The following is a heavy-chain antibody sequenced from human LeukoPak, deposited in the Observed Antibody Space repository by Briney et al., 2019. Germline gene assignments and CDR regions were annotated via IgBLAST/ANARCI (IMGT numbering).Heavy chain of an antibody. D-gene: IGHD3-22*01. CDR2: IYHSGST. J-gene: IGHJ5*02. V-gene: IGHV4-59*02. Sequence: SETLSLTCTISGGSVSDYYWSWIRQSPGKGLEWIGEIYHSGSTNYNPSLKSRVTISVDTSKNQFSLKLSSVTAADTAVYYCARITYYYDSSGDNWFDPWGQGTLVTVSS. CDR3: ARITYYYDSSGDNWFDP. CDR1: GGSVSDYY.